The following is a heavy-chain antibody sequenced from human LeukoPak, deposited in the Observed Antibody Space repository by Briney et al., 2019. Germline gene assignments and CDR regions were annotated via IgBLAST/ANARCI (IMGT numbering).Heavy chain of an antibody. CDR2: ISGSGGST. D-gene: IGHD3-22*01. V-gene: IGHV3-23*01. J-gene: IGHJ4*02. Sequence: GGSLRLSCAASGFTFSSYAMSWVRQAPGKGLEWVSAISGSGGSTYYADSVKGRFTISRDNSKNTLYLQMNSLRAEDTAVYYCAKDRERFYYDSSGDFDYWGQGTLVTVSS. CDR1: GFTFSSYA. CDR3: AKDRERFYYDSSGDFDY.